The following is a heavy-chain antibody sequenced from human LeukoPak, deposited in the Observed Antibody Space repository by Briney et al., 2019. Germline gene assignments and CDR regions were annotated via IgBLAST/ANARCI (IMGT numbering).Heavy chain of an antibody. CDR2: IKQDGSEK. D-gene: IGHD3-22*01. CDR3: ARAMEPYYDSNGCDY. V-gene: IGHV3-7*01. CDR1: AFTFSSYW. Sequence: QPGGSLTLSCVPSAFTFSSYWMSWVRQAPGEGLEWVANIKQDGSEKCYVGSVKGRFIISRDTAKNSLYLQMNSLRAEDTAVYYCARAMEPYYDSNGCDYWGQGTPVTVSS. J-gene: IGHJ4*02.